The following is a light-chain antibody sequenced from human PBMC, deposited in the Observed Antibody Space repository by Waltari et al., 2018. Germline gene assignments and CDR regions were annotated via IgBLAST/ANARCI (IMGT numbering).Light chain of an antibody. CDR3: MQPLHTPPS. CDR2: AAS. J-gene: IGKJ1*01. V-gene: IGKV2-28*01. Sequence: DIVMTQSPLSLPVSPGEPASISCRSSQSLLYSNGYNYLDWYVQKPGQSPQRLLYAASNRASGVPDRFSGSGSGTDFTLKISRVEAEDVGVYYCMQPLHTPPSFGQGTKLEIK. CDR1: QSLLYSNGYNY.